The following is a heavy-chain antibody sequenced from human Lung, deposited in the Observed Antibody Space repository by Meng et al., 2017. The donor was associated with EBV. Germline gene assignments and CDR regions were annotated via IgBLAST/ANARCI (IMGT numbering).Heavy chain of an antibody. Sequence: QVHLQQWGAGLVKPSETLSLTCAVYGGSFSGYYWSWIRQPPGKGLEWIGEINHSGSTNYNPSLKSRVTISVDTSKNQFSLKLTSVTAADTAVYYCATYTGGRFGPWGQGTLVTVSS. CDR3: ATYTGGRFGP. CDR2: INHSGST. J-gene: IGHJ5*02. CDR1: GGSFSGYY. D-gene: IGHD2-2*02. V-gene: IGHV4-34*01.